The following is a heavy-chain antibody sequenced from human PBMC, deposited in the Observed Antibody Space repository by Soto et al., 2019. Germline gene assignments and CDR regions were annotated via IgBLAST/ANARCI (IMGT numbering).Heavy chain of an antibody. CDR3: ARGLQEVAAVVPGARMKKYSWFDS. J-gene: IGHJ5*01. V-gene: IGHV4-34*01. CDR2: INHTGSP. CDR1: GGSFSGYY. D-gene: IGHD6-19*01. Sequence: PSETLSLTCAVYGGSFSGYYWSWVRQSPGKGLEWIGEINHTGSPNYSPSLKSRVTISVDMSKNQFSLNLSSVTAADTAVYFCARGLQEVAAVVPGARMKKYSWFDSWGQGTLVTVSS.